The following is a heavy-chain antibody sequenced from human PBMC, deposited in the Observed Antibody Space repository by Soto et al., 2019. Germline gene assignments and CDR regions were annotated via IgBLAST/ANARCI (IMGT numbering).Heavy chain of an antibody. J-gene: IGHJ3*02. Sequence: PGGSLRLSCAASGFTFSSYSVNWVRQAPGKGLEWVSSISSSSSYIYYADSVKGRFTISRDNAKNSLYLQMNSLRAEDTAVYYCARVRGGAAFDIWGQGTMVTVSS. V-gene: IGHV3-21*01. CDR2: ISSSSSYI. CDR1: GFTFSSYS. D-gene: IGHD3-16*01. CDR3: ARVRGGAAFDI.